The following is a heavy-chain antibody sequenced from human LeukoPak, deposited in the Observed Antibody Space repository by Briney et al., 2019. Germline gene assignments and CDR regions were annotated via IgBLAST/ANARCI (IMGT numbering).Heavy chain of an antibody. J-gene: IGHJ4*02. CDR3: ARDLSSDFWSGYFDY. D-gene: IGHD3-3*01. V-gene: IGHV4-4*02. Sequence: SETLSLTCAVSGGCISSSNWWSWVRQPPGKGLEWIGEIYHSGSTNYNPSLKSRVTISVDKSKNQFSLKLSSVTAADTAVYYCARDLSSDFWSGYFDYWGQGTLVTVSS. CDR2: IYHSGST. CDR1: GGCISSSNW.